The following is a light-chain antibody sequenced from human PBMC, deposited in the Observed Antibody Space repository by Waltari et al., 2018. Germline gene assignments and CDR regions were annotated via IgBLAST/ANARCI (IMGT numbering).Light chain of an antibody. CDR3: MQALQSPWS. V-gene: IGKV2-28*01. CDR1: QTLLHTNGYNY. CDR2: LGS. Sequence: DVVVPQSPLSLPVTPGEPASISCRSRQTLLHTNGYNYLDWYRQKPGQPPQLLIFLGSNRASGVPDRFSGSGSDTEFTLKISRVEAEDVGVYYCMQALQSPWSFGQGTKVDI. J-gene: IGKJ1*01.